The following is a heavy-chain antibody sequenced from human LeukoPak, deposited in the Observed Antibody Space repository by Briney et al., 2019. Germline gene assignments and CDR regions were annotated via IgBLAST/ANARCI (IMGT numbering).Heavy chain of an antibody. V-gene: IGHV1-2*06. D-gene: IGHD1-26*01. CDR3: ARGPRYGGSTHFDY. CDR2: INPNSGGT. J-gene: IGHJ4*02. Sequence: ASVKVSCKASGYTFTGYYMHWVRQAPGQGLEWMGRINPNSGGTNYARKFQGRVTMTRDTSISTAYMELSRLRSDDTAVYYCARGPRYGGSTHFDYWGQGTLVTVSS. CDR1: GYTFTGYY.